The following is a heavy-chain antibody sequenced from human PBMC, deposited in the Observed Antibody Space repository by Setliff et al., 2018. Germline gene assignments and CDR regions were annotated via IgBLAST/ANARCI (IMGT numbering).Heavy chain of an antibody. CDR3: AKSGGDHCCPLYHHYYMDV. V-gene: IGHV3-33*03. CDR1: GFTFSSYG. Sequence: PGGSLRLSCAASGFTFSSYGMHWVRQAPGKGLEWVAVIYHDGGNKYYADSVKGRFTISRDNSKNTLYLQMSSLRSEDTAVYYCAKSGGDHCCPLYHHYYMDVWGTGTTVTVSS. J-gene: IGHJ6*03. CDR2: IYHDGGNK. D-gene: IGHD2-21*02.